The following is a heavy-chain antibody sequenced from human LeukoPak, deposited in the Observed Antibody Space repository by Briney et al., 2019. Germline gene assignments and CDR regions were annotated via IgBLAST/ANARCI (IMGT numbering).Heavy chain of an antibody. CDR2: MNPNSDDR. CDR1: GYTFTTYH. J-gene: IGHJ4*02. D-gene: IGHD6-25*01. CDR3: ARTTSFTASGYDY. Sequence: GASVTVSCRASGYTFTTYHINWVRQATGQGLEWMGWMNPNSDDRGYAQKFQGRVTITTDTSIGTAYMELSSLRSEDTAVYFCARTTSFTASGYDYWGQGSLVPVSS. V-gene: IGHV1-8*03.